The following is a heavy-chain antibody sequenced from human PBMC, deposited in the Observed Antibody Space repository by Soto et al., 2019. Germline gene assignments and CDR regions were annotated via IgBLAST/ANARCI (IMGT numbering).Heavy chain of an antibody. Sequence: SVKVSCKASGGTFSSYTISWVRQAPGQGLEWMGRIIPILGIANYAQKFQGRVTITADKSTSTAYMELSSLRSEDTAVYYCARDRCSGGSCYSFFDAFDIWGQGTMVTVSS. J-gene: IGHJ3*02. CDR1: GGTFSSYT. CDR2: IIPILGIA. D-gene: IGHD2-15*01. CDR3: ARDRCSGGSCYSFFDAFDI. V-gene: IGHV1-69*04.